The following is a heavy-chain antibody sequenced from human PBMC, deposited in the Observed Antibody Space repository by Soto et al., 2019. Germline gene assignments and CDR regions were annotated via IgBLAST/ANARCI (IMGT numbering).Heavy chain of an antibody. D-gene: IGHD3-22*01. CDR2: IYYSGST. CDR3: TRGGIYYYDSSGYYDY. V-gene: IGHV4-61*05. J-gene: IGHJ4*02. Sequence: SETLSLTCTVSGGSISSSSYYWGWIRQPPGKGLEWIGYIYYSGSTNYNPSLKSRVTISVDTSKNQFPLKLTSVTAADTAVYFCTRGGIYYYDSSGYYDYWGQGALVTVSS. CDR1: GGSISSSSYY.